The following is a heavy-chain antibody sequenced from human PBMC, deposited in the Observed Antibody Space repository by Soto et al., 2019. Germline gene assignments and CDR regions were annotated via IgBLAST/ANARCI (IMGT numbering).Heavy chain of an antibody. Sequence: QVQLVQSGAEVKKPGSSVKVSCKVSGVTLNGYVIGWVRQAPGHGLEWLGGITPIFGTTSYAQKVQGRLTTTEDEPTTTVNMELSGLTFGDTAVYYCARISWTSGVGYRGTGGWFVPWGQGTLVTVS. V-gene: IGHV1-69*12. CDR2: ITPIFGTT. CDR1: GVTLNGYV. CDR3: ARISWTSGVGYRGTGGWFVP. J-gene: IGHJ5*02. D-gene: IGHD2-8*01.